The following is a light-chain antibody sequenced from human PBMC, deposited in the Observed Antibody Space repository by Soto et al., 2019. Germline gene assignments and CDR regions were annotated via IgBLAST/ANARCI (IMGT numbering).Light chain of an antibody. CDR1: QSVSSNS. Sequence: EIVLTQSPGTLSLSPGERATLSCRASQSVSSNSLAWYQQKAGQPPRLLIYGASTRATAVPDRFSGSGSGTDFVLTISGLDPEDCGMYYCQQYGGLPFTFGPGTRLDI. CDR3: QQYGGLPFT. V-gene: IGKV3-20*01. CDR2: GAS. J-gene: IGKJ3*01.